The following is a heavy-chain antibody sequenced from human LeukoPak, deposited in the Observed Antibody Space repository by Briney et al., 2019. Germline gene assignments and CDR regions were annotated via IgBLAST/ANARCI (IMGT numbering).Heavy chain of an antibody. Sequence: SETLSLTCAVYGGSFSGYYWSWIRQPPGKGLEWIGEINHSGSTNYNPSLKSRVTISVDTSKNQFSLKLSSVTAADTAVYYCARTYSSGLGGRIDYWGQGTLVTVSS. CDR1: GGSFSGYY. CDR2: INHSGST. D-gene: IGHD3-22*01. CDR3: ARTYSSGLGGRIDY. J-gene: IGHJ4*02. V-gene: IGHV4-34*01.